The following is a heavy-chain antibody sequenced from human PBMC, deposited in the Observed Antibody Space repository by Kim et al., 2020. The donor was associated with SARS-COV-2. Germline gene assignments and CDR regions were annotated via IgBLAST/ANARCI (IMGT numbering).Heavy chain of an antibody. Sequence: GGSLRLSCAASGFTFSSYAMSWVRQAPGKGLEWVSAISGSGGSTYYADSVKGRFTISRDNSKNTLYLQMNSLRAEDTAVYYCAKVLDYDSSGYYYVSVGYFDYWGQGTLVTVSS. D-gene: IGHD3-22*01. CDR2: ISGSGGST. J-gene: IGHJ4*02. CDR1: GFTFSSYA. CDR3: AKVLDYDSSGYYYVSVGYFDY. V-gene: IGHV3-23*01.